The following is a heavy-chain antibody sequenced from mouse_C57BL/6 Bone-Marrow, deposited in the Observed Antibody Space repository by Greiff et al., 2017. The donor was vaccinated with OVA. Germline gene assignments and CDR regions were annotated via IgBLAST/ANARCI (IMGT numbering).Heavy chain of an antibody. CDR1: GYAFSSSW. Sequence: VKLMESGPELVKPGASVKISCKASGYAFSSSWMNWVKQRPGKGLEWIGRIYPGDGDTNYNGKFKGKATLTADKSSSTAYMQLSSLTSEDSAVYFCARSPTTVVAPGFAYWGQGTLVTVSA. CDR2: IYPGDGDT. J-gene: IGHJ3*01. D-gene: IGHD1-1*01. CDR3: ARSPTTVVAPGFAY. V-gene: IGHV1-82*01.